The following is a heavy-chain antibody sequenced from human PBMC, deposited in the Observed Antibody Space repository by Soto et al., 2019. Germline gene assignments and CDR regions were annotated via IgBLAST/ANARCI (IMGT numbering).Heavy chain of an antibody. Sequence: QVRLQESGPRLVMPSGTLSLTCAVSGASISSDDWWNWVRQAPGKGLEWIGEISQSGSTLYNPSRKSRVTISRDDSNNHFSLKLTSVTASDTAMYYCARDFNFMTPNDPWAFDSWGQGALVTVSS. V-gene: IGHV4-4*02. CDR2: ISQSGST. CDR3: ARDFNFMTPNDPWAFDS. D-gene: IGHD1-1*01. J-gene: IGHJ4*02. CDR1: GASISSDDW.